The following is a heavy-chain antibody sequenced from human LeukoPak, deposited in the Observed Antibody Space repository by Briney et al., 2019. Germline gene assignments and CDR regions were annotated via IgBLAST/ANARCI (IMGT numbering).Heavy chain of an antibody. V-gene: IGHV3-23*01. CDR1: GFTFSSYV. Sequence: GGSLRLSCAASGFTFSSYVMSWVRQAPGKGLEWVSTISGSGGSTYYADSVKGRFTISSDNSKNTLYLQMNSLRAEDTAVYYCAKGSDYGDFIDYWGQGTLVTVSS. J-gene: IGHJ4*02. D-gene: IGHD4-17*01. CDR3: AKGSDYGDFIDY. CDR2: ISGSGGST.